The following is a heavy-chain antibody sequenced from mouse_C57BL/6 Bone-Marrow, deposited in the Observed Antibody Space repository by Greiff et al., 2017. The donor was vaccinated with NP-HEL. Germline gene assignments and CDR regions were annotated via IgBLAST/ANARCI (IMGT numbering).Heavy chain of an antibody. J-gene: IGHJ1*03. CDR1: GYTFTDYY. CDR2: INPNNGGT. V-gene: IGHV1-26*01. CDR3: ARGLWLLHWYFDV. D-gene: IGHD2-2*01. Sequence: VQLQQSGPELVKPGASVKISCKASGYTFTDYYMNWVKQSHGKSLEWIGDINPNNGGTSYNQKFKGKATLTVDKSSSTAYMELRSLTSEDSAVYYCARGLWLLHWYFDVWGTGTTVTVSS.